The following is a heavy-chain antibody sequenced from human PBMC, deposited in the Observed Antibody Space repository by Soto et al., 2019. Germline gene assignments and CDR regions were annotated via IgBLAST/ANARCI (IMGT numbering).Heavy chain of an antibody. CDR2: IYYSGST. Sequence: SETLSLTCTVSGGSISSYYWSWIRQPPGKGLEWIGYIYYSGSTNYNPSLKSRVTISVDTSKNQFSLKLSSVTAADTAVYYCASMYYDILTGLDPYYYYYGMDVWGQGTTVTASS. J-gene: IGHJ6*02. CDR1: GGSISSYY. V-gene: IGHV4-59*01. D-gene: IGHD3-9*01. CDR3: ASMYYDILTGLDPYYYYYGMDV.